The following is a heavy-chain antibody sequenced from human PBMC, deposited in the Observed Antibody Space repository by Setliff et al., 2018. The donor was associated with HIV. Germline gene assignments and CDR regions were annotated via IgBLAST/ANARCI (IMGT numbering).Heavy chain of an antibody. V-gene: IGHV1-18*01. Sequence: ASVKVSCKTSGYTFSRYGFSWVRQAPGQGLEWMGRINPNSGGTNYAQKLQGRVTMTTDTSTSTTYMELTSLRSDDTAVYYCARWSCGRATCYDSPYNWFDPWGQGTLVTVSS. D-gene: IGHD2-2*01. J-gene: IGHJ5*02. CDR2: INPNSGGT. CDR1: GYTFSRYG. CDR3: ARWSCGRATCYDSPYNWFDP.